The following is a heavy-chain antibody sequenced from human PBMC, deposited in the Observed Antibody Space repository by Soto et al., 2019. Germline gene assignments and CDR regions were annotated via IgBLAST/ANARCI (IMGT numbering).Heavy chain of an antibody. CDR2: IYYSGST. CDR3: ARTNHCSGGSCYPGAAFDI. Sequence: QVQLQESGPGLVKPSQTLSLTCTVSGGSISSGGYYWSWIRQHPGKGLEWIGYIYYSGSTYYNPSLKSRVTISVDTSKNQFSLKLSSVTAADTAVYYCARTNHCSGGSCYPGAAFDIWGQGTMVTVSS. D-gene: IGHD2-15*01. V-gene: IGHV4-31*03. CDR1: GGSISSGGYY. J-gene: IGHJ3*02.